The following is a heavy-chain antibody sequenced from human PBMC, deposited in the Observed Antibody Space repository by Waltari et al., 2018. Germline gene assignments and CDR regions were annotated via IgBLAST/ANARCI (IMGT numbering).Heavy chain of an antibody. V-gene: IGHV3-30-3*01. Sequence: QVQLVESGGGVVHPGRSLRLSCEASGFTFSYQAMPWVRQPPGKGLEWVAVISFDGSDEYDLDSVRGRFTISRDDSKGTVNLQMNSLRPEDTAVYYCARDGPLQIQSWYSFDYWGQGSLVTVSS. J-gene: IGHJ4*02. D-gene: IGHD5-18*01. CDR1: GFTFSYQA. CDR3: ARDGPLQIQSWYSFDY. CDR2: ISFDGSDE.